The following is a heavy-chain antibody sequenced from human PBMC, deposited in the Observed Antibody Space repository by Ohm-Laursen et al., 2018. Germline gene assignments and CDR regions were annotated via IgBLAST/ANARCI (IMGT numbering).Heavy chain of an antibody. CDR1: GFTFSSFA. Sequence: GSLRLSCTASGFTFSSFAMSWVRQAPGKGLEWVSSITGSGGTTYYADFVKGRLTISRDNSKNTLYLQMNSLRDEDTAVYYCAKGLGNPFYFDYWGQGTLVTVSS. D-gene: IGHD3-16*01. V-gene: IGHV3-23*01. J-gene: IGHJ4*02. CDR2: ITGSGGTT. CDR3: AKGLGNPFYFDY.